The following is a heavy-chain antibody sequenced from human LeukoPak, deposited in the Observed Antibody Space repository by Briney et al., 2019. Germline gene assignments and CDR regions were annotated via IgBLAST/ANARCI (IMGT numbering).Heavy chain of an antibody. V-gene: IGHV3-30-3*01. J-gene: IGHJ4*02. Sequence: GGSLRLSCAASGFTFSSYAVHWVRQAPGKGLEWVAVISYDGSNKYYADSVKGRFTISRDNSKNTLYLQMNSLRAEDTAVYYCASSRYSSSWALNWGQGTLVTVSS. CDR3: ASSRYSSSWALN. CDR2: ISYDGSNK. CDR1: GFTFSSYA. D-gene: IGHD6-13*01.